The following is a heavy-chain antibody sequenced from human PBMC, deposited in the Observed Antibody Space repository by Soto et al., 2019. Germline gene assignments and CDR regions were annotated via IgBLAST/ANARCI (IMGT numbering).Heavy chain of an antibody. CDR2: ISFSGAST. D-gene: IGHD3-10*01. CDR3: AKSEYSSGRGEPSY. V-gene: IGHV3-23*01. CDR1: GFNFSDHY. Sequence: PGGSLRLSCAASGFNFSDHYMNWIRQAPGKGLEWVSSISFSGASTYYAESVKGRFTISRDNSKSTLFLQMNGLRAEDTAVYYCAKSEYSSGRGEPSYWGQGAQVTVSS. J-gene: IGHJ4*02.